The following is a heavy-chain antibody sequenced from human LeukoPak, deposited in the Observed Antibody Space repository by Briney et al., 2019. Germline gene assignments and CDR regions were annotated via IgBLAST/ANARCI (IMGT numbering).Heavy chain of an antibody. J-gene: IGHJ3*02. Sequence: GGSLRLSCAASGFTFSSYSMNWVRQAPGKGLEWVPYISSSSSSIYYSDSVKGRFTISRDKAKNSLYLQMNSLRDEDTAVYYCARDLAVAGLAHSFDIWGQGTMVTVSS. D-gene: IGHD6-19*01. CDR3: ARDLAVAGLAHSFDI. CDR1: GFTFSSYS. CDR2: ISSSSSSI. V-gene: IGHV3-48*02.